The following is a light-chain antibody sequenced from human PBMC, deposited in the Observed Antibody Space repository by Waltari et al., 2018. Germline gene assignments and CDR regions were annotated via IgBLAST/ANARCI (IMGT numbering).Light chain of an antibody. V-gene: IGLV1-51*02. CDR2: EDS. Sequence: QSVLTQPPPVSAAPGQRLTISCSGGRSHIGNNYVSSYRLFPGTAPKLLIYEDSERPSGIPGRFSGSKSGTSATLDITGLQAGDEADYYCGTWDSSLSGAVFGGGTHLTVL. CDR1: RSHIGNNY. J-gene: IGLJ7*01. CDR3: GTWDSSLSGAV.